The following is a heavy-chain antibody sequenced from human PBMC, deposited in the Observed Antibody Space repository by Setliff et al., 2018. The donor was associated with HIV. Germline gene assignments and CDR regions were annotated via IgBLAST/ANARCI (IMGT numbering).Heavy chain of an antibody. CDR3: ARDLPELTGRSFDP. CDR1: GGSISGYF. Sequence: SSETLSLTCNVSGGSISGYFWTWIRQPAGKGLEWIGRIYTSGSTNYNPSLKSRLSMSIDTSKNHFSLRLTPVTAADTAVYYCARDLPELTGRSFDPWGQGIQVTVSS. D-gene: IGHD7-27*01. J-gene: IGHJ5*02. V-gene: IGHV4-4*07. CDR2: IYTSGST.